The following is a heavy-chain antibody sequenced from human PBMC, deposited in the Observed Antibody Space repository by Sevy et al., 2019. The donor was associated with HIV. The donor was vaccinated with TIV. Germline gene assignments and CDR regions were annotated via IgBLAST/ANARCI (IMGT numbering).Heavy chain of an antibody. J-gene: IGHJ3*02. CDR3: ASPGYCSSTSCKRDAFDI. CDR1: GYTFTSYY. Sequence: ASVKVSCKASGYTFTSYYMHWVRQALGQGLEWMGIINPSGGSTSYAQKFQGRVTMTRDTSTSTVYMELSSLRSEDTAVYYCASPGYCSSTSCKRDAFDIWGQGTMVTVSS. CDR2: INPSGGST. D-gene: IGHD2-2*01. V-gene: IGHV1-46*03.